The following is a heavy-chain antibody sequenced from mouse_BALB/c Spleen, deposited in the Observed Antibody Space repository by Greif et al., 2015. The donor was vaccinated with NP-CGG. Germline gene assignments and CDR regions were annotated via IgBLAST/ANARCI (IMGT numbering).Heavy chain of an antibody. CDR2: ILPGGGST. Sequence: QVQLQQSGAELMKPGASVKISCKATGYTFSSYWIEWVKQRPGHGLEWIGEILPGGGSTNYNEKFKGKATFTADTSSNTAYMQLSSLTSEDSAVYYCARMIYYYGSSHYAMDYWGQGTSVTVSS. D-gene: IGHD1-1*01. CDR1: GYTFSSYW. V-gene: IGHV1-9*01. J-gene: IGHJ4*01. CDR3: ARMIYYYGSSHYAMDY.